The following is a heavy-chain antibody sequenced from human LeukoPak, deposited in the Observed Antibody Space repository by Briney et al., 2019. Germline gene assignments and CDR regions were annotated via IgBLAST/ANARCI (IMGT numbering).Heavy chain of an antibody. J-gene: IGHJ4*02. Sequence: ASVKVSCKASGGTFTSYAISWVRQAPGQGLEWMGGIIPIFGTANYAQKFQGRVTITADKSTSTAYMELSSLRSDDTAVYYCARLCGGECYSPASDYWGQGTLVTVSS. D-gene: IGHD2-21*01. V-gene: IGHV1-69*06. CDR2: IIPIFGTA. CDR1: GGTFTSYA. CDR3: ARLCGGECYSPASDY.